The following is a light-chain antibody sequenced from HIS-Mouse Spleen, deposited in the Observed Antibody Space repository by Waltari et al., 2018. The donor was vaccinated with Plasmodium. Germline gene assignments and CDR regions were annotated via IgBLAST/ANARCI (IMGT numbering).Light chain of an antibody. CDR3: YSTDSSGNHRV. J-gene: IGLJ3*02. Sequence: SYELPQPPSVSVSPGQTARITCSGDAFPRHYSSWYQQKSGQAPVLVIYEDSKRPSGIPERFSGSSSGTTATLTISGAQVEDETDYYCYSTDSSGNHRVFGGGTKLTVL. CDR2: EDS. V-gene: IGLV3-10*01. CDR1: AFPRHY.